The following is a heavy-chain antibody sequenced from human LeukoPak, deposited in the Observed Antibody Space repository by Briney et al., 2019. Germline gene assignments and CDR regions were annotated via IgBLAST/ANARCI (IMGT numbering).Heavy chain of an antibody. Sequence: SQTLSLTCTVSGGSISSGSYYWGWIRQPAGKGLEWIVRIYTSGSTYYNPSLKSRVTITVDTSKNQFSLKMSSVTAADTAVYYCARAVIGYDILTGYYLNAFDIWGQGTMVTVSS. J-gene: IGHJ3*02. CDR1: GGSISSGSYY. CDR2: IYTSGST. V-gene: IGHV4-61*02. CDR3: ARAVIGYDILTGYYLNAFDI. D-gene: IGHD3-9*01.